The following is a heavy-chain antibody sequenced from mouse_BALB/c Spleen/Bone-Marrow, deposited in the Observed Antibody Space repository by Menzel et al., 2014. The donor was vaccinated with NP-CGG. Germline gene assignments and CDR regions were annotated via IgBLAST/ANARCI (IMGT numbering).Heavy chain of an antibody. CDR1: GYTFTSNW. D-gene: IGHD1-1*01. Sequence: VQLQQSGAELVRPGVSVKLSCKASGYTFTSNWINWVKQRPGQGLEWNGNIFPSDSYTNYNQKFKDKATLNVDKSSSAAYIQLSSPTSKVSAVYYCTRSYGSGYEYCFDYWGQGTTLTVSS. V-gene: IGHV1-69*02. CDR3: TRSYGSGYEYCFDY. J-gene: IGHJ2*01. CDR2: IFPSDSYT.